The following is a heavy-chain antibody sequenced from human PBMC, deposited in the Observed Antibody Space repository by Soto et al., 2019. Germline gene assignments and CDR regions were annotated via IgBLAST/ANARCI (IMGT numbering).Heavy chain of an antibody. J-gene: IGHJ5*02. CDR2: IYYSGST. D-gene: IGHD3-9*01. CDR1: GGSISSSSYY. Sequence: QLQLQESGPGLVKPSETLSLTCTVSGGSISSSSYYWGWIRQPPGKGLEWIGSIYYSGSTYYNPSLKSRVTISVDTSKNQFSLKLSSVTAADTAVYYCARHVKELRYFDWLSEPRDPYNWFDPWGQGTLVTVSS. V-gene: IGHV4-39*01. CDR3: ARHVKELRYFDWLSEPRDPYNWFDP.